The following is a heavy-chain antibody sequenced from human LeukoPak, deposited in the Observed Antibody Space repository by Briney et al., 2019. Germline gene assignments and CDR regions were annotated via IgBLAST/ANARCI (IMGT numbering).Heavy chain of an antibody. D-gene: IGHD3-10*01. CDR2: IYYSGST. Sequence: SETLSHPCTVSSGSISKYYWSWIRQPPGKGMEWIGYIYYSGSTTYKPSLKSRVTISVDTSKNQFSLKLSPVTAADTAVYYCARDRSDYYGSGSYRPIDAFDIGARGTMVSVSS. CDR3: ARDRSDYYGSGSYRPIDAFDI. J-gene: IGHJ3*02. V-gene: IGHV4-59*12. CDR1: SGSISKYY.